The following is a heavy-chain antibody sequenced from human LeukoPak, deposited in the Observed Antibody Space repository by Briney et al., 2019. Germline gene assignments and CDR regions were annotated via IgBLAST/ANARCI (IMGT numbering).Heavy chain of an antibody. D-gene: IGHD4-23*01. CDR1: GFTFSSYG. Sequence: HPGGSLRLSCAASGFTFSSYGMHWVRQAPGKGLEWVAFIRYDGSNKYYADSVKGRFTISRDNSKNTLYLQMNSLRAEDTAVYYCARMTAVVTPQITYYYGMDVWGQGTTVTVSS. V-gene: IGHV3-30*02. J-gene: IGHJ6*02. CDR3: ARMTAVVTPQITYYYGMDV. CDR2: IRYDGSNK.